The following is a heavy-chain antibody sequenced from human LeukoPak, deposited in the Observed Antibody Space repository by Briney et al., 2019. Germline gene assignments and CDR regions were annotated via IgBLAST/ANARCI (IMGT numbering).Heavy chain of an antibody. Sequence: GGSLRLSCAASGFAFNVYAMSWLRQPPGKGLEWVSTINANSGTTSYAASVRGRFSISRDNSKSTLYLQLSTLRADDTATYYCAEPISGGLAVTADWFHPWGQGTLVVVSS. CDR1: GFAFNVYA. J-gene: IGHJ5*01. V-gene: IGHV3-23*01. D-gene: IGHD6-19*01. CDR3: AEPISGGLAVTADWFHP. CDR2: INANSGTT.